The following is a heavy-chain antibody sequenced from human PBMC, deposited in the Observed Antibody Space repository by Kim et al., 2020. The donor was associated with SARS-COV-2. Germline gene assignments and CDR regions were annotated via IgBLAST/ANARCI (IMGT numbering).Heavy chain of an antibody. CDR3: ARCLGALYYYDSSAQYAFDI. D-gene: IGHD3-22*01. V-gene: IGHV4-31*03. J-gene: IGHJ3*02. Sequence: SETLSLTCTVSGGSISSGGYYWSWIRQHPGKGLEWIGYIYYSGSTYYNPSLKSRVTISVDTSKNQFSLKLSSVTAADTAVYYCARCLGALYYYDSSAQYAFDIWGQGTMVTVSS. CDR2: IYYSGST. CDR1: GGSISSGGYY.